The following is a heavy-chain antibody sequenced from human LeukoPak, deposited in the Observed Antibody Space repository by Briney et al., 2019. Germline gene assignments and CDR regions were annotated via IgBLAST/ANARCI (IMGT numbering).Heavy chain of an antibody. V-gene: IGHV4-4*07. J-gene: IGHJ3*02. Sequence: SETLSLTCTVSGGSISSYYWSWIRQPAGKGLEWIGRIYISGSTNYNPSLKSRVTMSVDTSKNQFSLKLSSVTAADTAVYYCARARTGYSSGWYQDAFDIWGQGTMVTVSS. CDR1: GGSISSYY. CDR2: IYISGST. D-gene: IGHD6-19*01. CDR3: ARARTGYSSGWYQDAFDI.